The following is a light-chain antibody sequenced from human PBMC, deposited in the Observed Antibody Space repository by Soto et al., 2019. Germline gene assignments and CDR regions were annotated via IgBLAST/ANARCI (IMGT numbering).Light chain of an antibody. CDR3: RFTASESLPLV. Sequence: QSALTQPASVSGSPGQSITISCTGTSSDVGGYNYVSWYQQHPGKAPKPMIYDVSNRPSGVSNRFSCSKSGNTACLTISGLQAEDVAEYYCRFTASESLPLVFGTGTKLTVL. V-gene: IGLV2-14*01. J-gene: IGLJ1*01. CDR1: SSDVGGYNY. CDR2: DVS.